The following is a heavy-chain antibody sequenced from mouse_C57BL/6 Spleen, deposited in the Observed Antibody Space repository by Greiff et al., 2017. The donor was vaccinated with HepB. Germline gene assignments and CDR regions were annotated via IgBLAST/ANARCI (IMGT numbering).Heavy chain of an antibody. Sequence: EVKLQESGGGLVKPGGSLKLSCAASGFTFSDYGMHWVRQAPEKGLEWVAYISSGSSTIYYADTVKGRFTISRDNAKNTLFLQMTSLRSEDTAMYYCARRGITTVVAPYWYCDVWGTGTTVTVSS. V-gene: IGHV5-17*01. D-gene: IGHD1-1*01. CDR2: ISSGSSTI. CDR1: GFTFSDYG. CDR3: ARRGITTVVAPYWYCDV. J-gene: IGHJ1*03.